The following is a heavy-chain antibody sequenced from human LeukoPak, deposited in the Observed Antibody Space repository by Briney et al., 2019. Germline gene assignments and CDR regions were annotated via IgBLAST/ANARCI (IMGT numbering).Heavy chain of an antibody. CDR2: IIPIFGTA. V-gene: IGHV1-69*13. J-gene: IGHJ4*02. CDR1: GYTFTSYG. Sequence: SVKVSCKASGYTFTSYGISWVRQAPGQGLEWMGGIIPIFGTANYAQKFQGRVTITADESTSTAYMELSSLRSEDTAVYYCARPGVRFLEWLLSESSFDYWGQGTLVTVSS. CDR3: ARPGVRFLEWLLSESSFDY. D-gene: IGHD3-3*01.